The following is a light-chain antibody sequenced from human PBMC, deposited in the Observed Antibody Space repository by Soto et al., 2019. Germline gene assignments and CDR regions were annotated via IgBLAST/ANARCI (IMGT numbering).Light chain of an antibody. CDR2: DAS. CDR1: QGISSW. Sequence: DIQMPQSPSSVSASVGDRFTITCRASQGISSWLAWYQQKPGKAPKLLIYDASGLESGVPSRFSGSGSGTDFTLTISSLQPEDFATYFCQQSNSFPRTFAQGTKVDIK. CDR3: QQSNSFPRT. J-gene: IGKJ1*01. V-gene: IGKV1-12*01.